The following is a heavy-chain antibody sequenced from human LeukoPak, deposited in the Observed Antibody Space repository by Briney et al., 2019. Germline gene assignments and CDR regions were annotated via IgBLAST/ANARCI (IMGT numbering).Heavy chain of an antibody. D-gene: IGHD5-18*01. CDR1: GFTFSSYG. Sequence: GGSLRPSCAASGFTFSSYGMHWVRQAPGKGLEWVAVIWYDGSNKYYADSVKGRFTISRDNSKNTLYLQMNSLRAEDTAVYYCAKDMTTLYSKRRYYGMDVWGQGTTVTVSS. V-gene: IGHV3-33*06. CDR3: AKDMTTLYSKRRYYGMDV. CDR2: IWYDGSNK. J-gene: IGHJ6*02.